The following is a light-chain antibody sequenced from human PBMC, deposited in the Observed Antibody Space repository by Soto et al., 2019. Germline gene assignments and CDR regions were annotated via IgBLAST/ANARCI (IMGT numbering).Light chain of an antibody. V-gene: IGLV1-40*01. J-gene: IGLJ3*02. CDR1: SSNIGAGYD. CDR2: ANS. CDR3: QSYDNSLSGLV. Sequence: QPVLTQPPSVSGAPGQRVTISCTGSSSNIGAGYDVQWYQQLPGTAPRLLIHANSNRPSGVPDRLSGSKSGTSGSLAITGLQAEDDGDYYCQSYDNSLSGLVVGGGTKVTVL.